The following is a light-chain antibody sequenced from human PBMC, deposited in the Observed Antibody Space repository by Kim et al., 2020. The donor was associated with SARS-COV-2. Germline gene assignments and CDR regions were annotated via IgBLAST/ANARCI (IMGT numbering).Light chain of an antibody. CDR3: QQYNNWPLT. Sequence: GSPGERATLSCRASQSIHSNLAWYQQRPGQGPRLLIYAASTRATGIPARFSGSGSGADFTLTISSLQSEDFAVYYCQQYNNWPLTFGGGTKVDIK. V-gene: IGKV3-15*01. CDR1: QSIHSN. CDR2: AAS. J-gene: IGKJ4*01.